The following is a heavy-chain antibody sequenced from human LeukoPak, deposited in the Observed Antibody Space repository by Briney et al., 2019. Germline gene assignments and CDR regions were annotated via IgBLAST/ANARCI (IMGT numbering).Heavy chain of an antibody. CDR3: AKHYDISGYYPY. D-gene: IGHD3-22*01. CDR1: GFTFSTYA. CDR2: ISGGGGST. V-gene: IGHV3-23*01. Sequence: LTGGSLRLSCAASGFTFSTYAVSWVRQAPGKGLEWVSAISGGGGSTHYADSVKGRSTISRDNSKNTLFLQMSSLRADDTAIYYCAKHYDISGYYPYWGQGTLATVSS. J-gene: IGHJ4*02.